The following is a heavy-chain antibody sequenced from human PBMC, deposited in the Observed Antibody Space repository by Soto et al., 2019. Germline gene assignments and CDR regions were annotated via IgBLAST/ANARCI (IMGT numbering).Heavy chain of an antibody. Sequence: PGGSLRLSCSGSGFIFSIYAIHWVRQAPGKGLEYVSFISIDGSRTHYADSVKGRFTISRDNAKNSLYLQMNSLRAEDTAVYYCARTVTIFGLVIISYYYYGMDVWGQGTTVTVSS. CDR2: ISIDGSRT. D-gene: IGHD3-3*01. CDR3: ARTVTIFGLVIISYYYYGMDV. V-gene: IGHV3-64*04. CDR1: GFIFSIYA. J-gene: IGHJ6*02.